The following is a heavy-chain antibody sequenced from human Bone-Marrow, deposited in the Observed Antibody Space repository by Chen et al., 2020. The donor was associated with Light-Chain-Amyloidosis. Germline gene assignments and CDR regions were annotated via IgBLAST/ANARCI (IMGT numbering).Heavy chain of an antibody. Sequence: EVQLVESGGGLVQPGGSLRLTCAASGFAFSSYAMSWVRQAPGKGLEWVSSIRGSGGSRYYGDSVKGRLTISRDNSKNALFLQMNSLRAEDTAVYYCAKDISYDDILPGYPADAFDIWGQGTMVTASS. CDR2: IRGSGGSR. D-gene: IGHD3-9*01. V-gene: IGHV3-23*04. CDR1: GFAFSSYA. CDR3: AKDISYDDILPGYPADAFDI. J-gene: IGHJ3*02.